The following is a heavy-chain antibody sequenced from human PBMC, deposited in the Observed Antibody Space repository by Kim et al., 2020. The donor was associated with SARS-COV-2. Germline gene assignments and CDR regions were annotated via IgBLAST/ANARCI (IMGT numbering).Heavy chain of an antibody. J-gene: IGHJ4*02. CDR3: AKGRDSGYVSEFDY. D-gene: IGHD5-12*01. Sequence: GGSLRLSCAASGFTFSSYAMSWVRQAPGKGLEWVSAISGSGGSTYYADSVKGRFTISRDNSKNTLYLQMNRLRAEDTAVYYCAKGRDSGYVSEFDYWGQGTLVTVSS. CDR2: ISGSGGST. V-gene: IGHV3-23*01. CDR1: GFTFSSYA.